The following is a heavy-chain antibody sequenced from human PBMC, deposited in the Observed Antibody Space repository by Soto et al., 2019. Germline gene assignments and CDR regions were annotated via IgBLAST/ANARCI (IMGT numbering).Heavy chain of an antibody. CDR2: IYYGGST. V-gene: IGHV4-59*05. J-gene: IGHJ4*02. Sequence: SETLSLTCTVSGDSISSYYWSWFRQPPGKGLEWIGSIYYGGSTYYSPSLKSRVTISVDTSNNQFSLKLSSVTAADTAVYHCARQYCSSIRCYYYFDYWGQGTLVTVS. CDR3: ARQYCSSIRCYYYFDY. D-gene: IGHD2-2*01. CDR1: GDSISSYY.